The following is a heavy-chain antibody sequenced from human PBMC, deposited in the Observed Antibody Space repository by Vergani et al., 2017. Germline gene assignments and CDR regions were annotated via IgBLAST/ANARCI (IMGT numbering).Heavy chain of an antibody. J-gene: IGHJ4*02. CDR2: ISAYNGNT. Sequence: HVEMVQSGAEAKKPGASVKVSSKASGYTFSSYGVTWVRQAPGQGLEWMGWISAYNGNTIYAQKFQGRVIMTTVTSTSTAYMELRSLKSDDTAVYYCARDDCSSTICYTDFGLDYWGQGTLVTVSS. CDR3: ARDDCSSTICYTDFGLDY. D-gene: IGHD2-2*02. V-gene: IGHV1-18*01. CDR1: GYTFSSYG.